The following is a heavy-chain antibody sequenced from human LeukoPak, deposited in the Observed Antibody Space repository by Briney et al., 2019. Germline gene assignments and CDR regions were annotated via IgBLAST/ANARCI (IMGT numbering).Heavy chain of an antibody. J-gene: IGHJ4*02. CDR3: AKETYSNSFSDFDH. D-gene: IGHD6-13*01. Sequence: PGRSLTLSCALSASTFDDYAMHSVRQVPGKGLEWLSVISRDGSATDSADSVNGRFTTSRDNSKNSLYLQMNRLTTEDSALYYCAKETYSNSFSDFDHWGQGTLVTVSS. CDR2: ISRDGSAT. CDR1: ASTFDDYA. V-gene: IGHV3-43*02.